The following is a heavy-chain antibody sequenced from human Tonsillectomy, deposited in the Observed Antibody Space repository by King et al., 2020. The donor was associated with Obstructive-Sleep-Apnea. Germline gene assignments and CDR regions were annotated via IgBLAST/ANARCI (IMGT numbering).Heavy chain of an antibody. D-gene: IGHD6-19*01. CDR3: ARDVRIPVADELKYYYGMDV. J-gene: IGHJ6*02. Sequence: VQLVESGAEVKKPGASVKVSCKASGYTFTTYAISWVRQAPGQGLEWMGRISPYNGTTKYAQKLQDRVTMTTDTSTSTAYMELRSLGSDDTAAYYCARDVRIPVADELKYYYGMDVWGQGTTVTVSS. CDR1: GYTFTTYA. V-gene: IGHV1-18*01. CDR2: ISPYNGTT.